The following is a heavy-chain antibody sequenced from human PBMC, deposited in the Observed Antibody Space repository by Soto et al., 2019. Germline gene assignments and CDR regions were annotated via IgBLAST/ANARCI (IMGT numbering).Heavy chain of an antibody. J-gene: IGHJ5*02. CDR2: MNPNSGNT. CDR3: ARGVKSGAYSRWFDP. V-gene: IGHV1-8*01. Sequence: QVQLVQSGAEVKKPGASVKVSCKASGYTFTSYDINWVRQATGQGLEYLGWMNPNSGNTGYVQKFQGRVTMTRDTSRSMAYMELSSLRSEDTAVYFCARGVKSGAYSRWFDPWGQGTLVTVSS. CDR1: GYTFTSYD. D-gene: IGHD4-17*01.